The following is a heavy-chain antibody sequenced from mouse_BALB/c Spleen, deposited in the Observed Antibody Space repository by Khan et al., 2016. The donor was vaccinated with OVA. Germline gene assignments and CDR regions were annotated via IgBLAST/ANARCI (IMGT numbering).Heavy chain of an antibody. D-gene: IGHD1-1*01. CDR1: GYTFTDYV. J-gene: IGHJ3*01. CDR2: IYPGSGSA. Sequence: QVQLQQPGPELVKPGASVKMSCKASGYTFTDYVITWVKQRTGQGLEWIGEIYPGSGSAYYNEKFKDKATLTADKSSDTAYMQLSSLTSEDSAVSFCARSYDGAWFAYWGQGTLVTASA. V-gene: IGHV1-77*01. CDR3: ARSYDGAWFAY.